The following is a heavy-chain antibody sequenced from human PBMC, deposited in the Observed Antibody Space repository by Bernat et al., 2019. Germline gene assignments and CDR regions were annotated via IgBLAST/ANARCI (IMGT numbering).Heavy chain of an antibody. Sequence: EVQLVESGGGLVQPGGSLRLSCAASGLTFSSFWMHWVRQAPGKGLVWVSRVNGDGSSTSYADSVKGRFTISRDNAKNTLYLQMNSLRAEDTAVYYCAKAGYSSSSRHFDYWGQGTLVTVSS. D-gene: IGHD6-6*01. CDR2: VNGDGSST. J-gene: IGHJ4*02. CDR3: AKAGYSSSSRHFDY. CDR1: GLTFSSFW. V-gene: IGHV3-74*01.